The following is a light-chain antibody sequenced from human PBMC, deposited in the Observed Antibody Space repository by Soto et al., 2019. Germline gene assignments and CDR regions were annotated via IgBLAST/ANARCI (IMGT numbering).Light chain of an antibody. J-gene: IGLJ2*01. CDR2: DVS. CDR1: SSDVGGYNY. V-gene: IGLV2-11*01. Sequence: QSVLTQPASVSGSPGQSITISCTGSSSDVGGYNYVSWFQQHPGKAPKLIIYDVSKRPSGVPDRFSGSKSGNTASLTISGLQAEDEADYYCCSYAGSYTFEVFGGGTKLTVL. CDR3: CSYAGSYTFEV.